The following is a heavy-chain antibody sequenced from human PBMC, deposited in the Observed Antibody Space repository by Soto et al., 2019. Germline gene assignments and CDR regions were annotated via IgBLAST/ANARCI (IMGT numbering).Heavy chain of an antibody. CDR1: GSSISNYY. V-gene: IGHV4-4*08. Sequence: PSETLSLTCTVSGSSISNYYWSWIRKPPEKELEWIGYVYSSGSTNYNPSLKSRVTISVDTSKNQFSLKLSSVTAADTAVYYCARRINYYGSGSYYEKRGSFDYWGQGTLVTVSS. D-gene: IGHD3-10*01. J-gene: IGHJ4*02. CDR2: VYSSGST. CDR3: ARRINYYGSGSYYEKRGSFDY.